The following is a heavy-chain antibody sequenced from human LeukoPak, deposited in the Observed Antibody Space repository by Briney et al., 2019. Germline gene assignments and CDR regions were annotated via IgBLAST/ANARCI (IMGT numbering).Heavy chain of an antibody. Sequence: PGGSLRLSCAASGCTFSSYWKHWVRQAPGKGLVWVSHINSDGSSTSYADSVKGRFTISRDNAKNSLYLQMNSLRAEDTAVYYCARGLPGSGSYYHHYYYYYMDVWGKGTTVTISS. CDR3: ARGLPGSGSYYHHYYYYYMDV. J-gene: IGHJ6*03. CDR1: GCTFSSYW. V-gene: IGHV3-74*01. D-gene: IGHD3-10*01. CDR2: INSDGSST.